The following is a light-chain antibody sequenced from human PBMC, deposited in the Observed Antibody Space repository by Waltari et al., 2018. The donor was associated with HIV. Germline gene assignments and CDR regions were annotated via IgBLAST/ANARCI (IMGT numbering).Light chain of an antibody. CDR2: EDT. Sequence: SYELTQPLSVSVSPGQTARITCSGDALSKKYAYWYQQKSGQAPVLVIYEDTKRPSGIPDRFSGSSSGAMATLTISGAQLEDEGDYYCYSTDSSGYLFVFGTGTKVTVL. V-gene: IGLV3-10*01. J-gene: IGLJ1*01. CDR3: YSTDSSGYLFV. CDR1: ALSKKY.